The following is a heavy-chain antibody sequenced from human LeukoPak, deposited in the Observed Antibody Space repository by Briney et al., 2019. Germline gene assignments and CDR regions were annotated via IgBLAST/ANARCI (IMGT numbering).Heavy chain of an antibody. V-gene: IGHV3-21*01. CDR3: ARARGNSLDDAFGI. J-gene: IGHJ3*02. CDR1: GFTFSSYS. CDR2: ISSSSSYI. Sequence: GGSLRLSCAASGFTFSSYSMNWVRQAPGKGLEWVSSISSSSSYIYYADSVKGRFTISRDNAKNSLYLQMNSLRAEDTAVYYCARARGNSLDDAFGIWGQGTMVTVSS. D-gene: IGHD4-23*01.